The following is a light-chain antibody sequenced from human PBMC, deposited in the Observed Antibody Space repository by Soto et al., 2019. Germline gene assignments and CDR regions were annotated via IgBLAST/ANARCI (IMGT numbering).Light chain of an antibody. CDR2: GAS. CDR1: QSVSSN. V-gene: IGKV3-15*01. CDR3: QHYNNWPPWT. J-gene: IGKJ1*01. Sequence: EKVMTQSPATLSVSPGERATLSCRASQSVSSNLAWYQQKPGQHPSLLIYGASARATGIPARFSGSGSGTEFILIISSLQSEVFAVYYCQHYNNWPPWTFGQGTKVDIK.